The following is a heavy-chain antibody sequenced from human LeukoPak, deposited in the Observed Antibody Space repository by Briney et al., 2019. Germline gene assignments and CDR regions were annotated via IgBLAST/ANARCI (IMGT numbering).Heavy chain of an antibody. D-gene: IGHD2/OR15-2a*01. V-gene: IGHV1-46*01. J-gene: IGHJ4*02. CDR3: ARGYSSTYRIDY. Sequence: ASVKVSCKASVYTFTNYYMHWVRQAPGQGLEWMGIINPIVNTTRDEQKFQDRVPMTRETSTRTAYMELSSLRSEDTAVYYCARGYSSTYRIDYWGQGTLVTVSS. CDR2: INPIVNTT. CDR1: VYTFTNYY.